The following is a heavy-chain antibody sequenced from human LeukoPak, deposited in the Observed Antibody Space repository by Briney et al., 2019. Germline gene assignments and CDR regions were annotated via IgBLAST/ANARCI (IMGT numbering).Heavy chain of an antibody. CDR1: GGSISNWY. CDR2: IYSSGST. D-gene: IGHD2-2*01. CDR3: ARKLASSTLKAGAFDI. J-gene: IGHJ3*02. Sequence: PSETLSLTCTVSGGSISNWYWNWFRQPAGKGLEWIGRIYSSGSTIYNPSLKSRVTMSVDTSTNQISLRLTSVTAADTAMYYCARKLASSTLKAGAFDIWGQGTMVTVSS. V-gene: IGHV4-4*07.